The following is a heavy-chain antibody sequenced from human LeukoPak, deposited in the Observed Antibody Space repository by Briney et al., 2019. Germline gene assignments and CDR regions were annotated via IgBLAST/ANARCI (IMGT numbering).Heavy chain of an antibody. V-gene: IGHV3-30-3*01. CDR1: GFTFSSYA. J-gene: IGHJ4*02. D-gene: IGHD2-2*01. CDR3: AREVSPAAPSPFDY. CDR2: ISYDGSNK. Sequence: GRSLRLSCAASGFTFSSYAMYWVRQAPGKGLEWVAVISYDGSNKYYADSVKGRFTISRDNSKNTLYLQMNSLRAEDTAVYYCAREVSPAAPSPFDYWGQGTLVTVSS.